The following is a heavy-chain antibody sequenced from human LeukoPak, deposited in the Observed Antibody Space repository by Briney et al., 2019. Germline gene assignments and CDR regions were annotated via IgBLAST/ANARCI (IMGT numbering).Heavy chain of an antibody. D-gene: IGHD2-21*02. V-gene: IGHV3-30*18. CDR3: AKSRLAYCGGDCYFRVYFDY. Sequence: GGSLRLSCAASGFTFSSYGMHWVRQAPGKGLEWVAVISYDGSNKYYADSVKGQFTISRDNSKNTLYLQMNSLRAEDTAVYYRAKSRLAYCGGDCYFRVYFDYWGQGTLVTVSS. CDR2: ISYDGSNK. J-gene: IGHJ4*02. CDR1: GFTFSSYG.